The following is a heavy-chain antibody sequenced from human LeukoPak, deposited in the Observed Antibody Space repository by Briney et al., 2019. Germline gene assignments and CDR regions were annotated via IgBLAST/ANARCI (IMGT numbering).Heavy chain of an antibody. V-gene: IGHV3-48*01. CDR2: ISSSSSTI. CDR3: AKDLISGFAAAGIDY. Sequence: GGSLRLSCAASGFTFSSYSMNWVRQAPGKGLEWVSHISSSSSTIYYADSVKGRFTISRDNAKNSLYLQMNSLRAEDTAVYYCAKDLISGFAAAGIDYWGQGTLVTVS. CDR1: GFTFSSYS. D-gene: IGHD6-13*01. J-gene: IGHJ4*02.